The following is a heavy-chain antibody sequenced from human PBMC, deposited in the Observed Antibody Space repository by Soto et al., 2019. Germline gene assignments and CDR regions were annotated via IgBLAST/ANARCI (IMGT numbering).Heavy chain of an antibody. CDR1: GGNSISYG. Sequence: GVPLRVSWAAAGGNSISYGRRWIRKAPGKGLEYVSAISSNGGSTYYANSVKGRFTISRDNSKNTLYLQMGSLRAEDMAVYYCAMDYYYDSSGYSHWGQGTLVTVSS. V-gene: IGHV3-64*01. CDR3: AMDYYYDSSGYSH. CDR2: ISSNGGST. J-gene: IGHJ4*02. D-gene: IGHD3-22*01.